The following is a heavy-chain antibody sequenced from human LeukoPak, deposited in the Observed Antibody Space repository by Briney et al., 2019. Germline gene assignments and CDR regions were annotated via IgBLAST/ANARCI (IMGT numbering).Heavy chain of an antibody. CDR2: ISSSSSYI. CDR3: ARARLQYQLPDAFDI. V-gene: IGHV3-21*01. J-gene: IGHJ3*02. D-gene: IGHD2-2*01. Sequence: TGGSLRSSCAALGLTFSSNGLTWVGQPPGKGLDWAYPISSSSSYIYYADSVKGRFTISRDNAKNSLYLQMNSLRAEDTAVYYCARARLQYQLPDAFDIWGQGTMVTVSS. CDR1: GLTFSSNG.